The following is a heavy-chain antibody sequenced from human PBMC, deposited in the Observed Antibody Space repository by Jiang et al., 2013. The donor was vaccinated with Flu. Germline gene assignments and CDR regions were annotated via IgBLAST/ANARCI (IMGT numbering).Heavy chain of an antibody. CDR2: TYYRSKWYN. CDR3: AREVFVVVPAAIPDYYYYGMDV. CDR1: GDSVSSNSAA. J-gene: IGHJ6*02. V-gene: IGHV6-1*01. D-gene: IGHD2-2*02. Sequence: SQTLSLTCAISGDSVSSNSAAWNWIRQSPSRGLEWLGRTYYRSKWYNDYAVSVKSRITINPDTSKNQFSLQLNSVTPEDTAVYYCAREVFVVVPAAIPDYYYYGMDVWGQGTTVTVSS.